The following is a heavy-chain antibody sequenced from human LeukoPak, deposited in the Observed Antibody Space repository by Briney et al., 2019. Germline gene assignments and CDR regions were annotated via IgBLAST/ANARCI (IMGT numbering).Heavy chain of an antibody. CDR2: ISGRSSHI. J-gene: IGHJ1*01. CDR1: GFSFSDYD. CDR3: GRAFPPLRTSSAGDL. V-gene: IGHV3-21*01. Sequence: PGGSLRLSCSASGFSFSDYDMNWVRQAPGKGLEWVSAISGRSSHIYYGESVKGRFTISRDNAKNSLYLQMDSLGVGDTAVYYCGRAFPPLRTSSAGDLWGQGTLVIVSS. D-gene: IGHD3-16*01.